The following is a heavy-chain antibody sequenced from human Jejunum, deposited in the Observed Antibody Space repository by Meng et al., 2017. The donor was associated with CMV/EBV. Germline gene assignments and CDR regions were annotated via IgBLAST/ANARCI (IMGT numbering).Heavy chain of an antibody. D-gene: IGHD6-13*01. V-gene: IGHV4-4*07. CDR1: GGSISGYY. CDR2: VYMSGST. Sequence: QAPLQKSGPGRVKPSETLSLPCTVSGGSISGYYWNWIRQPAGKVLEWIGRVYMSGSTNYNPSLRSRVAMSVDTSKTQFSLRLTSVTAADTAVYYCARDRMAAPGTFEYWGQGTLVTVSS. CDR3: ARDRMAAPGTFEY. J-gene: IGHJ4*02.